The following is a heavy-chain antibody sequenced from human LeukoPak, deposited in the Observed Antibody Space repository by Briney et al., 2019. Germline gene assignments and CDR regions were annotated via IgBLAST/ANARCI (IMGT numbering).Heavy chain of an antibody. CDR1: GYSFTSYW. V-gene: IGHV5-51*01. D-gene: IGHD3-22*01. CDR2: IYPGDSDT. J-gene: IGHJ4*02. CDR3: ARRGGGDYYDSSGYWAFDY. Sequence: GESLKISCKGSGYSFTSYWIGWVRQMPGKGLEWMGIIYPGDSDTRCSPSFQGQVTISADKSISTAYLQWSSLKASDTAMYYCARRGGGDYYDSSGYWAFDYWGQGTLVTVSS.